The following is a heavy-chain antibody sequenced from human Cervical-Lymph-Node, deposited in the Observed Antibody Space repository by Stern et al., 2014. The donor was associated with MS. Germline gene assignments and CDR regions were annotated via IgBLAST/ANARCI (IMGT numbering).Heavy chain of an antibody. CDR1: GYAFTSDY. V-gene: IGHV1-46*01. D-gene: IGHD3-10*01. J-gene: IGHJ4*02. CDR2: INPNLGTT. Sequence: VQLVESGAEVKRPGASVKVSCKASGYAFTSDYISWVRQAPGQGLEWMGTINPNLGTTNYAQKFLGRVTMTRDTSTSTLYMDLSSLRSEDTAIYYWAKVSPPTSYGRWYYFDNWGQGTLVTVSS. CDR3: AKVSPPTSYGRWYYFDN.